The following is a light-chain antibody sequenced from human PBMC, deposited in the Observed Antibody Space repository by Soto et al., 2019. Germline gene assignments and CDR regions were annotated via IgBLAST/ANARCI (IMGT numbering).Light chain of an antibody. V-gene: IGKV3-15*01. CDR1: QSVSRN. CDR3: QQYNNLPIT. CDR2: GAS. Sequence: EIVMTQSPATLSVSPGERATLSCRASQSVSRNLAWYQQKPGQAPRLXIYGASTRATGIPARFSGSGSGTDFTLTISSLQSEDFAVYYCQQYNNLPITFGQGTRLEIK. J-gene: IGKJ5*01.